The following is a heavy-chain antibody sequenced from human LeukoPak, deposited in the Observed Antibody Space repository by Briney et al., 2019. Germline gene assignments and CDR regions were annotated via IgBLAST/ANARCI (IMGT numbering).Heavy chain of an antibody. Sequence: SETLSLTCAVSGYSISCGYYWGWIRQPPGKGLEWIGSIYHSGSTYYNPSLKSRVTISVDTSKNQFSLKLSSVTAADTAVYYCARHLTPGTYYFDYWGQGTLVTVSS. D-gene: IGHD1/OR15-1a*01. CDR2: IYHSGST. CDR3: ARHLTPGTYYFDY. V-gene: IGHV4-38-2*01. J-gene: IGHJ4*02. CDR1: GYSISCGYY.